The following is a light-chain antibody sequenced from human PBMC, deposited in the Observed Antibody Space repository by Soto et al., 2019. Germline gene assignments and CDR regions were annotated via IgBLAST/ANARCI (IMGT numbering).Light chain of an antibody. CDR2: DAS. Sequence: ERVLTQSPDTLSLSPGETATLSCRASQSLDIYLAWYQQKPGQAPRLLVYDASNRAIGIPPRFSGSGSGTDFTLTTSGLEPEDFAVYYCQQRTDFAFGGGTKVELK. J-gene: IGKJ4*01. CDR3: QQRTDFA. V-gene: IGKV3-11*01. CDR1: QSLDIY.